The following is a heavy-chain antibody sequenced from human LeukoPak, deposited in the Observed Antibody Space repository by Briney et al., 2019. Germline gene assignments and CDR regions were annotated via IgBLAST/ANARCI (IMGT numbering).Heavy chain of an antibody. CDR1: GFTFTGYA. CDR2: ISSDGRDK. D-gene: IGHD6-13*01. V-gene: IGHV3-30*03. CDR3: ARDLRRIADYYFDF. Sequence: GRSLRLSCAASGFTFTGYAIHWVRQAPGKGLEWVAVISSDGRDKHHADSVKGRFTISRDNSKNTLYLQTSSLRAEDTAVYYCARDLRRIADYYFDFWGQGTLVTVSS. J-gene: IGHJ4*02.